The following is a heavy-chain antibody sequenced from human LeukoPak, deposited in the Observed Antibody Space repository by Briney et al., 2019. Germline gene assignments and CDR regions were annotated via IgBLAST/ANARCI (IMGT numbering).Heavy chain of an antibody. CDR2: IYPGDSDT. D-gene: IGHD3-22*01. CDR3: ASGPPDYYDSRGFDY. CDR1: GYSFTSYW. J-gene: IGHJ4*02. Sequence: GESLEISCKGSGYSFTSYWIGWVRQMPGKGLEWMGIIYPGDSDTRYSPSFQGQVTISADKSISTAYLQWSSLKASDTAMYYCASGPPDYYDSRGFDYWGQGTLVTVSS. V-gene: IGHV5-51*01.